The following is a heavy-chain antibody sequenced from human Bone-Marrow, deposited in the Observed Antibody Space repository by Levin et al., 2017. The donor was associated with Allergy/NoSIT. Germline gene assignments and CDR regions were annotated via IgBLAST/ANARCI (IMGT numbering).Heavy chain of an antibody. J-gene: IGHJ4*02. CDR3: ARVTMDSSGLHYFDY. V-gene: IGHV3-48*01. D-gene: IGHD3-22*01. Sequence: GGSLRLSCAASGFTFSSYSMNWVRQAPGKGLEWVSYISSSSSTIYYADSVKGRFTISRDNAKNSLYLQMNSLRAEDTAVYYCARVTMDSSGLHYFDYWGQGTLVTVSS. CDR1: GFTFSSYS. CDR2: ISSSSSTI.